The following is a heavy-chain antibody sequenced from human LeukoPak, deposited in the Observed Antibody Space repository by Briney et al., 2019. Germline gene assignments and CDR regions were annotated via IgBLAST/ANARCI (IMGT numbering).Heavy chain of an antibody. Sequence: PSETLSLTCAVYGGSFSGYYWSWIRQPPGKGLQWIGYMFYRGGTNFNPSLNYNPSLKSRVTISADTSKNQVSLKLNSVTAADAAVYYCARGMDWYYFEDWGQGTLVTVSS. J-gene: IGHJ4*02. CDR2: MFYRGGTNFNPSL. D-gene: IGHD2-21*01. V-gene: IGHV4-59*01. CDR1: GGSFSGYY. CDR3: ARGMDWYYFED.